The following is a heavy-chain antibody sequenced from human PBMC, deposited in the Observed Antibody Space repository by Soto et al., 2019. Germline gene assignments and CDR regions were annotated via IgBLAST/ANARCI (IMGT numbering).Heavy chain of an antibody. CDR2: FDPEDGEA. CDR3: ATERLYYYDSSGYYQNWFDP. CDR1: GYTLTELS. D-gene: IGHD3-22*01. Sequence: GASVKVSWKVSGYTLTELSMHWVRQAPGKRLEWMGGFDPEDGEAIYAQKFQGRVTMTEDTSTDTAYMELSSLRSEDTAVYYCATERLYYYDSSGYYQNWFDPWGQGTLVTVSS. V-gene: IGHV1-24*01. J-gene: IGHJ5*02.